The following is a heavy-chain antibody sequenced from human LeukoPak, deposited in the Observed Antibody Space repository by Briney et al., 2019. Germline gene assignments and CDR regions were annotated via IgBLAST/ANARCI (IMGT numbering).Heavy chain of an antibody. Sequence: GGSLRLSCAASGVTVSSNYMSWVRQAPGKGLEWVSVIYSGGNTNYADSVKGRFTISRGNSKNTLYLQMNSLRGEDTAVYYCARLWFGESNWFDPWGQGTLVTVSS. CDR2: IYSGGNT. CDR1: GVTVSSNY. D-gene: IGHD3-10*01. CDR3: ARLWFGESNWFDP. J-gene: IGHJ5*02. V-gene: IGHV3-66*04.